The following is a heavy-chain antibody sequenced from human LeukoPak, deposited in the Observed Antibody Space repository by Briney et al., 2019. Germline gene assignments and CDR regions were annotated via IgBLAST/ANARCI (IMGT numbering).Heavy chain of an antibody. V-gene: IGHV3-66*01. CDR3: AKLPSDGAASHYYFDY. CDR1: GFIVSSNY. D-gene: IGHD1-26*01. CDR2: IYNGGST. J-gene: IGHJ4*02. Sequence: GGSLRLSCVVSGFIVSSNYMSWVRQAPGKGLEWVSVIYNGGSTYYADSVKGRFTISRDNSKNTLYLQMNSLRAEDTAVYYCAKLPSDGAASHYYFDYWGQGTLVTVSS.